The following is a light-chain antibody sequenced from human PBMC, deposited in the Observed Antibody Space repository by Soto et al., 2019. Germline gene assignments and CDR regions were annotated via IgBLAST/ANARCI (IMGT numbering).Light chain of an antibody. CDR2: DAS. V-gene: IGKV3-11*01. CDR1: QSVSNF. J-gene: IGKJ4*01. Sequence: EIVLTQSPATLSLSPGERATLSCRACQSVSNFLAWYQQKPGQAPRLLIYDASTRATGIPARFSGSGSGTDFALTISSLEPEDFAVYYCQQRRTWPPLTFGGGTKVEIK. CDR3: QQRRTWPPLT.